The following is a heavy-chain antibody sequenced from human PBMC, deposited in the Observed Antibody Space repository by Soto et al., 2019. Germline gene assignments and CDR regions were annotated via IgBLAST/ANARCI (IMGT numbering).Heavy chain of an antibody. D-gene: IGHD1-26*01. V-gene: IGHV6-1*01. J-gene: IGHJ4*01. CDR3: ARGEQYSGRIFDY. CDR1: RSTVSSNIAG. CDR2: TYYRSKWYY. Sequence: SQTLSLTRAITRSTVSSNIAGWSCVRQSPSRGLEWLGRTYYRSKWYYEYAVSVRGRITINPDTSKNQYSLQLNSVTPEDTAVYFCARGEQYSGRIFDYWGQGTLVTVSS.